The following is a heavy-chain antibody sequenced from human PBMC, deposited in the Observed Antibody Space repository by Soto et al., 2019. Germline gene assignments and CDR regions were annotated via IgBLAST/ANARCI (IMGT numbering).Heavy chain of an antibody. CDR2: TYYIGST. J-gene: IGHJ4*02. D-gene: IGHD3-16*01. Sequence: QLQRQESGPGLVKPSETLSLTCTVSGGSISSSSYYWGWIRQPPGKGLEWIGGTYYIGSTYYNPSLKSRVTLSVDTSKNQFSLKLSSVTAADTAVYYCARHVAYDYIWGSYRSAIDYWGQGTLVTVSS. V-gene: IGHV4-39*01. CDR3: ARHVAYDYIWGSYRSAIDY. CDR1: GGSISSSSYY.